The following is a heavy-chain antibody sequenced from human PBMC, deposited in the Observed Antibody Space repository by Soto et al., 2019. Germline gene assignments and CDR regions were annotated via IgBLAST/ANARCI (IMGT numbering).Heavy chain of an antibody. CDR3: AKDASSAYYYYYGMDA. Sequence: GGSLRLSCAASGFTFSSYAMSWVRQAPGKGLEWVSAISGSGGSTYYADSVKGRFTISRDNSKNTLYLQMNSLRAEDTAVYYCAKDASSAYYYYYGMDAWGQGTTVTVSS. J-gene: IGHJ6*02. CDR1: GFTFSSYA. CDR2: ISGSGGST. D-gene: IGHD2-2*01. V-gene: IGHV3-23*01.